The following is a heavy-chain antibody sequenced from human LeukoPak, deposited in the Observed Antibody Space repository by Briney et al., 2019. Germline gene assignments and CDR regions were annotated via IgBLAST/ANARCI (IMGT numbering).Heavy chain of an antibody. CDR2: VYYRGTT. J-gene: IGHJ4*02. D-gene: IGHD5-12*01. V-gene: IGHV4-59*01. CDR3: ARYGDSGSDY. CDR1: DDSMNNYY. Sequence: PSETLSLTCSVSDDSMNNYYWSWLRQSPGKGLEWIGNVYYRGTTNYNPSLKSRATISVDTSKNQFSLKLSSVTAADTAVYYCARYGDSGSDYWGQGTLVTVSS.